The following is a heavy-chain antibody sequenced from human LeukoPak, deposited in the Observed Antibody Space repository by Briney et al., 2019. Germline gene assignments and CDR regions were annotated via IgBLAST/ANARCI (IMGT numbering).Heavy chain of an antibody. J-gene: IGHJ4*02. V-gene: IGHV4-59*12. CDR3: ARDRGEGIVGTFDY. D-gene: IGHD1-26*01. CDR1: GGSISRYY. Sequence: PSETLSLTCTVSGGSISRYYWSCIRQRPGKGLEWIGYIYYSGSTNYNPSSGSTNYNPSLKSRVTISVDTSKNQFSLKLSSVTAADTAVYYCARDRGEGIVGTFDYWGQGTLVTVSS. CDR2: IYYSGSTNYNPSSGST.